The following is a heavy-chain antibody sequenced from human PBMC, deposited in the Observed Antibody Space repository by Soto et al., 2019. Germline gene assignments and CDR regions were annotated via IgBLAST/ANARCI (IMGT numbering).Heavy chain of an antibody. Sequence: ASVKVSCKASGYTFTSYGISWVRQAPGQGLEWMGWISAYNGNTNYAQKLQGRVTMTTDTSTSTAYMELRSLRSDDTAVYYCARGILSSSSGPHYYYGMDVWGQGTTVTVSS. CDR2: ISAYNGNT. J-gene: IGHJ6*02. D-gene: IGHD6-6*01. CDR1: GYTFTSYG. V-gene: IGHV1-18*01. CDR3: ARGILSSSSGPHYYYGMDV.